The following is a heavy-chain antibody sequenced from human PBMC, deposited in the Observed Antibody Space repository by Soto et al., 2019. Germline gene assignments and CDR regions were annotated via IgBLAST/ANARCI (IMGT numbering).Heavy chain of an antibody. CDR1: GFTFSSYG. V-gene: IGHV3-33*01. J-gene: IGHJ6*02. CDR3: ARARGYSGYDSGMDV. CDR2: IWYDGSNK. Sequence: GGSLRLSCAASGFTFSSYGMHWVRQAPGKGLEWVAVIWYDGSNKYYADSVKGRFTISRDNSKNTLYLQMNSLRAEDTAVYYCARARGYSGYDSGMDVWGQGTTVTVSS. D-gene: IGHD5-12*01.